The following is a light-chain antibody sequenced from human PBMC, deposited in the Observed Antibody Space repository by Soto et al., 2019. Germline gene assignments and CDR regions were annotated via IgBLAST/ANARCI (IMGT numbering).Light chain of an antibody. J-gene: IGKJ1*01. CDR1: QSVSSN. CDR2: GAS. V-gene: IGKV3-15*01. CDR3: QHYNSLPRT. Sequence: EMVMTQSPATLSVSPGERATLSCRASQSVSSNLAWYQQKPGQAPRLLIYGASTRATGVPARFSGSGSGTEFTLTISSLQSEDFAVYHCQHYNSLPRTFGQGTKVESK.